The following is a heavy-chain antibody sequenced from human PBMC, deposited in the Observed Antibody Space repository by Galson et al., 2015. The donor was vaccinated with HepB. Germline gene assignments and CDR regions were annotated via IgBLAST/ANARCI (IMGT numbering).Heavy chain of an antibody. J-gene: IGHJ6*02. V-gene: IGHV4-38-2*02. CDR2: IYHSGST. CDR1: GYSISSGYY. D-gene: IGHD4-11*01. CDR3: ARDTDDYSNYARPNYYYYGMDV. Sequence: ETLSLTCAVSGYSISSGYYWGWIRQPPGKGLEWIGSIYHSGSTYYNPSLKSRVTISVDTSKNQFSLKLSSVTAADTAVYYCARDTDDYSNYARPNYYYYGMDVWGQGNTVTVSS.